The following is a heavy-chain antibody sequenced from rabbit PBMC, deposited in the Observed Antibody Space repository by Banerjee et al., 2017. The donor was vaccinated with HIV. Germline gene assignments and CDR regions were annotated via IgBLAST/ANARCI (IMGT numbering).Heavy chain of an antibody. CDR2: IYTGSSGTT. CDR1: GFSFSSSYW. D-gene: IGHD6-1*01. CDR3: ARGTIGAAYYNL. V-gene: IGHV1S45*01. J-gene: IGHJ4*01. Sequence: QEQLVESGGGLVKPGASLTLTCTASGFSFSSSYWMCWVRQAPGKGLESIACIYTGSSGTTYYASWAKGRFTISKASSTTVTLQMTSLTAADTATYFCARGTIGAAYYNLWGQGTLVTVS.